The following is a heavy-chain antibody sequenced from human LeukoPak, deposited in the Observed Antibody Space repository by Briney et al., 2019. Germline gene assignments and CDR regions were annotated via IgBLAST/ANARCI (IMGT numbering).Heavy chain of an antibody. D-gene: IGHD4-17*01. CDR1: GFTFSSYA. V-gene: IGHV3-21*01. CDR2: ISTGTSHT. J-gene: IGHJ6*02. Sequence: GGSLGLSCAASGFTFSSYAMNWVRQAPGRGLEWLSSISTGTSHTYYVDSVKGRFTISRDNAKNSLYLQMNSLGAEDTAVYYCAREGTVTTGYGMDVWGQGTTVTVSS. CDR3: AREGTVTTGYGMDV.